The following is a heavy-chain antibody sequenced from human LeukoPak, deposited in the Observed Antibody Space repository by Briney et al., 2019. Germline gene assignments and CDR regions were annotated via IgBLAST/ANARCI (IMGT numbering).Heavy chain of an antibody. Sequence: ASVKVSCKASGYTFTSYYMHWVRQAPGQGLEWMGIINPSGGSTSYAQKLQGRVTMTTDTSTSTAYMELRSLRSDDTAVYYCARDRDTMVRGVIPFGYWGQGTLVTVSS. CDR3: ARDRDTMVRGVIPFGY. V-gene: IGHV1-46*01. CDR1: GYTFTSYY. D-gene: IGHD3-10*01. J-gene: IGHJ4*02. CDR2: INPSGGST.